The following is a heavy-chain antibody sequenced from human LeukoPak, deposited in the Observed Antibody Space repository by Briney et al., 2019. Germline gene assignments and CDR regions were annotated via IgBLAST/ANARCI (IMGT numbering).Heavy chain of an antibody. J-gene: IGHJ6*02. V-gene: IGHV4-59*08. CDR1: GGSISSYY. Sequence: ETLSLTCTVSGGSISSYYWSWIRQPPGKGLEWIGYIYYSGSTNYNPSLKSRVTISVDTSKNQFSLKLSSVTAADTAVYYCASNLLWFGESPVGYGMDVWGQGTTVTVSS. CDR2: IYYSGST. CDR3: ASNLLWFGESPVGYGMDV. D-gene: IGHD3-10*01.